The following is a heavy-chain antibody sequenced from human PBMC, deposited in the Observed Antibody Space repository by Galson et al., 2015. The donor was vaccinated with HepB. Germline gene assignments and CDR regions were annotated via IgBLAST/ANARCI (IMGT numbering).Heavy chain of an antibody. CDR1: GGSISSYY. CDR3: ARVSGGWYSSSWSTYYFDY. J-gene: IGHJ4*02. D-gene: IGHD6-13*01. V-gene: IGHV4-59*01. CDR2: IYYSGST. Sequence: ETLSLTCTVSGGSISSYYWSWIRQPPGKGLEWIGYIYYSGSTNYNPSLKSRVTISVDTSKNQFSLKLSSVTAADTAVYYCARVSGGWYSSSWSTYYFDYWGQGTLVTVSS.